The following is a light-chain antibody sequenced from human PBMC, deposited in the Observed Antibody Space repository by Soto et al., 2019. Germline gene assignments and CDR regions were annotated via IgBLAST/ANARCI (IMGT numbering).Light chain of an antibody. Sequence: QSALTQPPSASGSPGQSVTISCTGTSSDIGAYNYVSWYQQHPGKAPKLMIHEVSKRPSGVPDRFSGSKSGNTASLTASGLQAEDEADYYCSSYAGSNDRWVFGGGTQLTVL. CDR3: SSYAGSNDRWV. CDR1: SSDIGAYNY. V-gene: IGLV2-8*01. CDR2: EVS. J-gene: IGLJ3*02.